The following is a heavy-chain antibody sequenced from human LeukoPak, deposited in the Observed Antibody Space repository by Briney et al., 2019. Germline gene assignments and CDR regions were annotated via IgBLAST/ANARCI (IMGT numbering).Heavy chain of an antibody. J-gene: IGHJ4*02. CDR3: ARDQSSSGWYGDLDY. D-gene: IGHD6-19*01. V-gene: IGHV1-8*03. CDR2: MNPNSGRI. CDR1: GYTFTNYD. Sequence: ASVKVSCKASGYTFTNYDINWVRQATGQGLEWMGWMNPNSGRIGYAQKFQGRVTISTTTSIGTAYMELSRLRSDDTAVYYCARDQSSSGWYGDLDYWGQGTLVTVSS.